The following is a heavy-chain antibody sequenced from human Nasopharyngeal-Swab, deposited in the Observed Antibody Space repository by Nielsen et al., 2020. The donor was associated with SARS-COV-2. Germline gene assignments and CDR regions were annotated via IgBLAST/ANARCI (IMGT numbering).Heavy chain of an antibody. CDR2: ISGSGGST. CDR3: AKDRRRWLQFFYYYYGMDV. J-gene: IGHJ6*02. V-gene: IGHV3-23*01. D-gene: IGHD5-24*01. Sequence: GESLKISCAASGFTFSSYAMSWVRQAPGKGLEWVSAISGSGGSTYYADSVKGRFTISRDNSKNTLYLQMNSLRAEDTAVYYCAKDRRRWLQFFYYYYGMDVWGRGTTVTVSS. CDR1: GFTFSSYA.